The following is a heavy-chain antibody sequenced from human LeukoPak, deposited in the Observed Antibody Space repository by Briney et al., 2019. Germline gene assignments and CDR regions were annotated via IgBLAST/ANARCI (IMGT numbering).Heavy chain of an antibody. CDR3: ARLLTPWELNDY. J-gene: IGHJ4*02. V-gene: IGHV3-21*01. CDR2: ISSSSSYI. D-gene: IGHD1-26*01. Sequence: PGGSLRLSCAASGFTFSSYAMHWVRQAPGKGLEWVSSISSSSSYIYYADSVKGRFTISRDNAKNSLYLQMNSLRAEDTAVYYCARLLTPWELNDYWGQGTLVTVSS. CDR1: GFTFSSYA.